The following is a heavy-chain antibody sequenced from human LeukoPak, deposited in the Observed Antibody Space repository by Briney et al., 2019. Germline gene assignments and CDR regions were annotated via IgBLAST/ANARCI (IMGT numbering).Heavy chain of an antibody. J-gene: IGHJ4*02. D-gene: IGHD6-13*01. CDR2: IYTSGST. CDR3: AREAAAGTFYFDY. CDR1: GDSISNYY. V-gene: IGHV4-4*07. Sequence: SETLSLTCFVSGDSISNYYWSWIRQPAGKGLDWLGRIYTSGSTNYNPSLKSRVTMSVDTSKNQFSLKLSSVTAADTAVYYCAREAAAGTFYFDYWGQGTLVTVSS.